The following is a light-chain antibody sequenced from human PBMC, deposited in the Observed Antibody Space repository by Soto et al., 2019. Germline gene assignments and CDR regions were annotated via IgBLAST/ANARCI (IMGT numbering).Light chain of an antibody. Sequence: DIQMTQSPSTLSASVGDRVTITCRASQSISSWLAWYQQKPGKAPKLLIHGASSLESRVHTRFSGTGSGTDFTITISSLQPDDFANYYCQQDDTFSTFGQGTKVEIK. CDR1: QSISSW. CDR3: QQDDTFST. J-gene: IGKJ1*01. V-gene: IGKV1-5*01. CDR2: GAS.